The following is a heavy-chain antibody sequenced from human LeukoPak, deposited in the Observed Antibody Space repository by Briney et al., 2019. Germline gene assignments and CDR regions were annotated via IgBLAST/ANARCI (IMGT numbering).Heavy chain of an antibody. V-gene: IGHV3-30*02. CDR1: GFDFKNYG. CDR2: IRYDGSPK. CDR3: ARGAKWAYYFDY. Sequence: GGSLRLSCAASGFDFKNYGMHWVRQAPGKGLEGVAFIRYDGSPKYYADYVRGRFTISRDNAKDTLYLHMNSLTAEDTAVYYCARGAKWAYYFDYWGQGTLVTVSS. D-gene: IGHD1-26*01. J-gene: IGHJ4*02.